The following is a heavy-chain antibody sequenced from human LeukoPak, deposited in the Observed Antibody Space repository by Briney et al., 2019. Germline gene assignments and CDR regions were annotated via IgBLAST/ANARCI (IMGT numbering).Heavy chain of an antibody. CDR3: ARHQRSPKQWLVRRCLDVWFDP. Sequence: SETLSLTCAVYGGSFSGYYWSWIRQPPGKGLEWIGEINHSGSTNYNPSLKSRVTISVDTSKNQFSLKLSSVTAADTAVYYCARHQRSPKQWLVRRCLDVWFDPWGQGTLVTVSS. V-gene: IGHV4-34*01. D-gene: IGHD6-19*01. CDR1: GGSFSGYY. CDR2: INHSGST. J-gene: IGHJ5*02.